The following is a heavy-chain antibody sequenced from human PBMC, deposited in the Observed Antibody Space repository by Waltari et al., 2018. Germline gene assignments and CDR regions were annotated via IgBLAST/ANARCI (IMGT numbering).Heavy chain of an antibody. CDR2: IYYSGST. J-gene: IGHJ4*02. CDR3: ARHGLVSDTGIPVGPAAMKY. D-gene: IGHD2-2*01. Sequence: QLQLQESGPRLVKPSETLSLTCTVSGGSITNNNYQWGWIRQPPGKGLEWIGSIYYSGSTYSNPSLKSRVNISEDTSKNQFSLKLTSVTAADTAVYDCARHGLVSDTGIPVGPAAMKYWGQGTLVTVSS. V-gene: IGHV4-39*01. CDR1: GGSITNNNYQ.